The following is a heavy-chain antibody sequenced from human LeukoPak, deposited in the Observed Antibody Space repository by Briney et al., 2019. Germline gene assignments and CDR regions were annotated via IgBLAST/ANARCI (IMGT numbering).Heavy chain of an antibody. Sequence: GGSLRLSCEGSGISVHDEYINWVRQAPGKGLEWVAVIYSDGRTFYADSVRGRFTISRDNSKNTLYLQLNSLRVEDAGVYYCARAPVTSCRGVYCYPFDYWGQGTLVTVSS. CDR3: ARAPVTSCRGVYCYPFDY. D-gene: IGHD2-21*01. V-gene: IGHV3-53*01. CDR1: GISVHDEY. J-gene: IGHJ4*02. CDR2: IYSDGRT.